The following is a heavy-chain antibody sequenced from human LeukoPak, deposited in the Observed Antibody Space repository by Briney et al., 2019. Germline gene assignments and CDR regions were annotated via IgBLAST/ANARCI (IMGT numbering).Heavy chain of an antibody. CDR2: ISSSGDRI. D-gene: IGHD5-18*01. V-gene: IGHV3-48*03. CDR1: GFTFSNYE. J-gene: IGHJ4*02. Sequence: PGGSLRLSCAASGFTFSNYEINWVRQAPGKGLEWISYISSSGDRIYYADSVKGRFTISRDSAKNSLYMQMNSLRAEDTGVYYCARGYRYGYDYWGQGTLVTVSS. CDR3: ARGYRYGYDY.